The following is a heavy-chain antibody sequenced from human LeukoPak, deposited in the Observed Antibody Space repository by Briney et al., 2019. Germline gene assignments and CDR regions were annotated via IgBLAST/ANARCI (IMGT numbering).Heavy chain of an antibody. J-gene: IGHJ4*02. V-gene: IGHV3-21*01. CDR2: ITTAGTFK. CDR3: AKDSDY. CDR1: GFTFSNYG. Sequence: GGSLRLSCAASGFTFSNYGMNWVRQAPGKGLEWISSITTAGTFKYYADSLRGRFTISRDNAKNSLFLQMDGLRAEDTAVYYCAKDSDYWGQGTLVTVSS.